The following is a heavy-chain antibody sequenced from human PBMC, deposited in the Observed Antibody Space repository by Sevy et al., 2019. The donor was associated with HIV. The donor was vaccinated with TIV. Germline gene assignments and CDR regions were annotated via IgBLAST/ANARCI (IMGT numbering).Heavy chain of an antibody. CDR1: GFTFSSYY. Sequence: GGSLRLSCAASGFTFSSYYMNWVRQAPGKGLEWVSSISGISNYIYYADSVKGRFTISRDNAKNLLYLQMHSLSAEDTAVYYCAKRVEFWDGMDVWGQGTTVTVSS. V-gene: IGHV3-21*01. D-gene: IGHD1-1*01. J-gene: IGHJ6*02. CDR2: ISGISNYI. CDR3: AKRVEFWDGMDV.